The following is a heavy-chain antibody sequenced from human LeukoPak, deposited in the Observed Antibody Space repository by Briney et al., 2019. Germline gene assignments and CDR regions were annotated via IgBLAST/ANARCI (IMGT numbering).Heavy chain of an antibody. V-gene: IGHV3-48*01. CDR1: GFIFSSYS. Sequence: GGSLRLSCAASGFIFSSYSMNWVRQAPGKGLQWISYISRSASTTYYADSVKGRFTISRDNAKNSLYLQMNSLRAEDTAVYYCARDSGSSWYRFDYWGQGTLVIVSS. D-gene: IGHD6-13*01. CDR2: ISRSASTT. CDR3: ARDSGSSWYRFDY. J-gene: IGHJ4*02.